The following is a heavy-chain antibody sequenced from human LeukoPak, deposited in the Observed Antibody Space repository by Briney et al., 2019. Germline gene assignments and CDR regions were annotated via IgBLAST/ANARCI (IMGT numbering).Heavy chain of an antibody. J-gene: IGHJ4*02. V-gene: IGHV3-15*01. CDR3: ARDTSVSFDY. CDR1: GFSFRNAW. D-gene: IGHD2-2*01. CDR2: IKSKTDGGTT. Sequence: PGGSLRLSCAASGFSFRNAWMSWVRQAPGKGLEWVGRIKSKTDGGTTDYAAPVKGRFTISRDDSKNSLYLQMNSLKTEDTAVYYCARDTSVSFDYWGQGTLVTVSS.